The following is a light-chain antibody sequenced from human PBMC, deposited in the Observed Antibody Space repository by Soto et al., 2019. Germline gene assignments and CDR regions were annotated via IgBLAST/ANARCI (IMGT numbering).Light chain of an antibody. J-gene: IGKJ1*01. CDR2: GAS. Sequence: TVMTQSPATLAVSPRERVTLSCRPSQSVSSSYLTWYQQKPGQAPRLLIYGASTRATGIAARFSGSGSGTDFTLTISSLEPEDFAVYYCQQRSNWPQTFGQGTIVDI. CDR3: QQRSNWPQT. CDR1: QSVSSSY. V-gene: IGKV3D-20*02.